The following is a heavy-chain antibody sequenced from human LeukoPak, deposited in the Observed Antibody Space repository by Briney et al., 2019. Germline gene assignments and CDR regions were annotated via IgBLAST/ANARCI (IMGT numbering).Heavy chain of an antibody. V-gene: IGHV3-30*18. J-gene: IGHJ3*02. CDR1: GFTFSSYG. CDR3: AKEDLEWLSNDDAFDI. D-gene: IGHD3-3*01. Sequence: GGSLRLSCAASGFTFSSYGMHWVRQAPGQGLEWVAVISYDGSNKYYADSVKGRFTISRDNSKNTLYLQMNSLRAEDTAVYYCAKEDLEWLSNDDAFDIWGQGTMVTVSS. CDR2: ISYDGSNK.